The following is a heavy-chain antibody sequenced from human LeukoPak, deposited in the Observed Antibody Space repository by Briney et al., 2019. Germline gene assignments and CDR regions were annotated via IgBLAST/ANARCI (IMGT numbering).Heavy chain of an antibody. Sequence: GGSLRLSCVVSGLTFSNYWMIWVRRAPGKGLESVAIVNEDGSAKYYLDSVKGRFTISRDNARNSLYLEMNSLRAEDTAVYYCARDYWRSIDHWGQGTLVTVSS. V-gene: IGHV3-7*01. J-gene: IGHJ4*02. CDR2: VNEDGSAK. CDR3: ARDYWRSIDH. CDR1: GLTFSNYW. D-gene: IGHD1-1*01.